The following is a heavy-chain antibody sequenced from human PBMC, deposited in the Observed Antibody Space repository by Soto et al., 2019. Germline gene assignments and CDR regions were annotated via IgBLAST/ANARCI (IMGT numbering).Heavy chain of an antibody. CDR2: ISWTSGSI. CDR1: GFTFDDYA. V-gene: IGHV3-9*01. J-gene: IGHJ4*02. CDR3: AKEYSSSSYFDY. D-gene: IGHD6-6*01. Sequence: EVQLVESGGGLVQPGRSLRLSCAASGFTFDDYAMHWVRQAPGKGLEWVSGISWTSGSIGYADSVKGRFTISRDNAKNSLYLQMNSLRAEDTALYYCAKEYSSSSYFDYWGQGTLVTVSS.